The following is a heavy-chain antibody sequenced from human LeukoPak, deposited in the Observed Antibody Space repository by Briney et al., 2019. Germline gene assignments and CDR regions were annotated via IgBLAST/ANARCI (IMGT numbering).Heavy chain of an antibody. J-gene: IGHJ4*02. CDR2: ISYDGGNE. Sequence: GGSLRLSCAASGFTFSTYGMHWVRQAPGKGLEWMAAISYDGGNEYYADSVKGRFTISRDNSENTLYLQMNSLRAEDTAVYYCANGGHVDYWGRGTLVTVSS. CDR1: GFTFSTYG. D-gene: IGHD3-10*01. V-gene: IGHV3-30*18. CDR3: ANGGHVDY.